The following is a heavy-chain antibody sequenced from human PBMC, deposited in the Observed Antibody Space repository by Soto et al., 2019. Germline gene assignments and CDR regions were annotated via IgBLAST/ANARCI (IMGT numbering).Heavy chain of an antibody. D-gene: IGHD6-13*01. J-gene: IGHJ4*02. Sequence: QVQLVQSGAEVKKPGASVKVSCKASGYTFTSYAMXXXXXXXXXXXEWMGWINAGNGNTKYSQKFQGRVTITRDTXXXXXXXXXXXXXXXXXXXXXXXRGDSXXWYSLDYWGQGTLVTVSS. CDR3: XRGDSXXWYSLDY. CDR2: INAGNGNT. V-gene: IGHV1-3*01. CDR1: GYTFTSYA.